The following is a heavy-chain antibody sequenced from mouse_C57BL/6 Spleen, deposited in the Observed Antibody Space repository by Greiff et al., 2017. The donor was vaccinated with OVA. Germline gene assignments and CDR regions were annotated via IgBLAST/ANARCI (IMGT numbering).Heavy chain of an antibody. J-gene: IGHJ3*01. CDR3: GRDGGLLLAY. V-gene: IGHV1-50*01. D-gene: IGHD1-1*01. CDR2: IDPSDSYT. CDR1: GYTFTSYW. Sequence: QVQLQQPGAELVKPGASVKLSCKASGYTFTSYWMQWVKQRPGQGLEWIGEIDPSDSYTNYNQKFKGKATLTVDTSSSTAYMQLSSLTSEDSAGYYWGRDGGLLLAYWGQGTLVTVSA.